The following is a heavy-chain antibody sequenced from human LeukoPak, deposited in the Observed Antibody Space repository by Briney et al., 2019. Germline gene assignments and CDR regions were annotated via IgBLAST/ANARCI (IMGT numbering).Heavy chain of an antibody. Sequence: GGSLRLSCAASGFTFSDYWMSWVRQAPGKGLEWVANMKKGGSEEYNVVFAKGRFTISRDNAKNSVYLQLNSLRADDTPVYYCARRSTEIVVAGWGYGMDVWGQGPTVTVSS. V-gene: IGHV3-7*01. J-gene: IGHJ6*02. CDR1: GFTFSDYW. CDR2: MKKGGSEE. D-gene: IGHD6-19*01. CDR3: ARRSTEIVVAGWGYGMDV.